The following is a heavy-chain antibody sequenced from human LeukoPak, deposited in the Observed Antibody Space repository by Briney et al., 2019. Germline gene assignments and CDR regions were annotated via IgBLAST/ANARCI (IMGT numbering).Heavy chain of an antibody. Sequence: PSETLSLTCAVYGGSFSGYYWSWIRQPPGKGLEWIGEIDHSGSTNYNPSLKSRVTISVDTSKNQFSLKLSSVTAADTAVYYCARHKQQLVRLRRYFDYWGQGTLVTVSS. CDR3: ARHKQQLVRLRRYFDY. D-gene: IGHD6-13*01. CDR2: IDHSGST. J-gene: IGHJ4*02. CDR1: GGSFSGYY. V-gene: IGHV4-34*01.